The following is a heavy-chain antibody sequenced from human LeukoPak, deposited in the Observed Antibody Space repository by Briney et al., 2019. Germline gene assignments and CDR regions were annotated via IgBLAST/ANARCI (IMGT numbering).Heavy chain of an antibody. CDR3: AASSGWYSPYYYGMDV. D-gene: IGHD6-19*01. CDR1: GGSISSSSYY. CDR2: IYYSGRT. Sequence: TSETLSLTCTVSGGSISSSSYYWGWIRQPPGKGLEWIGNIYYSGRTNYNPSLKSRVTISVDTSKNQFSLKLSSATPADTAVYYCAASSGWYSPYYYGMDVWGQGTTVTVSS. J-gene: IGHJ6*02. V-gene: IGHV4-39*07.